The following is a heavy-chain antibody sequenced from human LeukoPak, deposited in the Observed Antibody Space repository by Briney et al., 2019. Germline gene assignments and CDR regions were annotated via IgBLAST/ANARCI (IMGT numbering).Heavy chain of an antibody. CDR2: INPNSGDT. CDR1: GYTFSGYY. CDR3: ARFPRKTVTTNY. V-gene: IGHV1-2*06. Sequence: ASVKVSCKASGYTFSGYYMHWVRQAPGQGLEWMGRINPNSGDTNYAQEFQGRVTMTRDTSISTAYMELSRLRSDDTAVYYCARFPRKTVTTNYWGQGTLVTVSS. J-gene: IGHJ4*02. D-gene: IGHD4-17*01.